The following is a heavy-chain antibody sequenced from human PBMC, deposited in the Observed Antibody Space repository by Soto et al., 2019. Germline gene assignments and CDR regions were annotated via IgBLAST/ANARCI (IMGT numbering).Heavy chain of an antibody. V-gene: IGHV3-49*03. J-gene: IGHJ6*02. D-gene: IGHD2-2*01. CDR1: GFTFGDFG. Sequence: PGGSLRLSCTLSGFTFGDFGMSWFRQAPGKGLEWLSFIRSKGYGGTTESAASVRGRFITSRDDSKSIAYLQMNSLKTEDTAVYYCASLTSWSQEYYYGMDVWGQGTTVTVSS. CDR2: IRSKGYGGTT. CDR3: ASLTSWSQEYYYGMDV.